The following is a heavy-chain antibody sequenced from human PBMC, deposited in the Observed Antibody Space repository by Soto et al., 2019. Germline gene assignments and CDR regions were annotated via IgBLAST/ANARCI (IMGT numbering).Heavy chain of an antibody. CDR3: AKDRGGGAVVPDY. D-gene: IGHD2-21*01. CDR1: GFSFTTYG. CDR2: IWYDGSNK. J-gene: IGHJ4*02. Sequence: QVQLVESGGGVVQPGRSLRLSCAASGFSFTTYGMHWVRQAPGEGLEWVAVIWYDGSNKYYADSVKGRFTISRDTSKNTVYLQMNGRGAEGTAVYYCAKDRGGGAVVPDYWGQGTLVTVSS. V-gene: IGHV3-33*06.